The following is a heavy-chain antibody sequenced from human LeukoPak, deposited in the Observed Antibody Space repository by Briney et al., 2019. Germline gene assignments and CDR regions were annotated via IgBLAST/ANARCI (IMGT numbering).Heavy chain of an antibody. V-gene: IGHV3-30*02. J-gene: IGHJ6*03. Sequence: PGGSRRLSCAPSGFAFSSYGMHWFRQAPGKGLEWVAFIRYDGNNKDYADSVKGRFTISRDNSKNTLYLQMNSLRGEDTAVYYCAKGGGYSYENYYYYMDVWGKGTTVTVSS. CDR1: GFAFSSYG. D-gene: IGHD5-18*01. CDR3: AKGGGYSYENYYYYMDV. CDR2: IRYDGNNK.